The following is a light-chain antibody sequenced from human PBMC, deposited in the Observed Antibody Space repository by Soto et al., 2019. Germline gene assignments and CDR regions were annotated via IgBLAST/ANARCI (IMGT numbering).Light chain of an antibody. CDR2: GAS. CDR3: HQYDSSPLT. CDR1: QSVSSSY. Sequence: EIVLTQSPGTLSLSPGERATLSCRASQSVSSSYLAWYQQKPGQAPRLLIYGASSRATGITDRFSGSESGTDFTLTISRLEPEDFAVYYCHQYDSSPLTFGGGTKVEIK. J-gene: IGKJ4*01. V-gene: IGKV3-20*01.